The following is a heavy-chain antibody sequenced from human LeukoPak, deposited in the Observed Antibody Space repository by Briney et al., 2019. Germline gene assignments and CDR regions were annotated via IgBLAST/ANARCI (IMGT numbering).Heavy chain of an antibody. D-gene: IGHD2-2*01. CDR2: ISYDGSNK. J-gene: IGHJ4*02. Sequence: GGSLRLSCAASGFTFSSYGTHWVRQAPGKGLEWVAVISYDGSNKYYADSVKGRFTISRDNSKNTLYLQMNSLRAEDTAVYYCAKEGYVPALAYWGQGTLVTVSS. CDR1: GFTFSSYG. CDR3: AKEGYVPALAY. V-gene: IGHV3-30*18.